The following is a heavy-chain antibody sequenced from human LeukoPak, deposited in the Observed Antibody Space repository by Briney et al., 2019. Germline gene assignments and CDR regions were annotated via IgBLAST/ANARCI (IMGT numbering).Heavy chain of an antibody. CDR2: ISDDGTFT. CDR1: GFTFSRYA. CDR3: TRDPYRDAPDYFDY. V-gene: IGHV3-30-3*01. J-gene: IGHJ4*02. Sequence: GGSLRLSCAASGFTFSRYAMHWVRQAPGKGLEWVAVISDDGTFTLYGDSVRGRFTISRDSSRNTLYLQMNSLRPEDTAVYCCTRDPYRDAPDYFDYWGQGTLVAVSS. D-gene: IGHD3-16*02.